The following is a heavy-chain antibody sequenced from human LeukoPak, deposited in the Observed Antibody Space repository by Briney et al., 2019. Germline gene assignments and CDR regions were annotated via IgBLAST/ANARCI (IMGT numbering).Heavy chain of an antibody. CDR1: GYTFNAYG. CDR2: SSGTCYNT. CDR3: ARSRCSGSTSCYYFFFFDS. D-gene: IGHD2-2*01. V-gene: IGHV1-18*01. J-gene: IGHJ4*02. Sequence: ASVKVSCKPSGYTFNAYGITWVRQAPGQGLEWMAWSSGTCYNTEYAQKFQGRVTMTTDTSTSTAYLELRSLRSDDTAVYYCARSRCSGSTSCYYFFFFDSWGQGTLVAVSS.